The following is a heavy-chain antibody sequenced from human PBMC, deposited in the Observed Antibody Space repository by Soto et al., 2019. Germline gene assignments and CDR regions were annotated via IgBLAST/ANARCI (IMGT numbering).Heavy chain of an antibody. CDR1: GFTFSSYV. J-gene: IGHJ6*02. V-gene: IGHV3-23*04. CDR3: ARGPRAPPPHDYGMDV. Sequence: EVQLVESGGGLVQPGGSLRISCAASGFTFSSYVMNWVRQAPGKGLEWVSGIRGSGGDTFYADSVKGRFTISRDNSKNTLYLQMNSLRAEDTAVYYCARGPRAPPPHDYGMDVWGQGTTVTVSS. CDR2: IRGSGGDT.